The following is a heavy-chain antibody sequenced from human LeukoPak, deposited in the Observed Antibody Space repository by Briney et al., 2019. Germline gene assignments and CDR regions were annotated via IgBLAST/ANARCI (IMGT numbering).Heavy chain of an antibody. CDR1: GYTFTNYH. CDR3: ARTTSFTASGYDY. Sequence: ASVKVSCKASGYTFTNYHINWVRQAPGQGLEWMGWMNPNNDDSGYAQKFQGRVTITRDTSISTSYMELRSLMSDDTAVYFCARTTSFTASGYDYWGQGTLVTVSS. J-gene: IGHJ4*02. D-gene: IGHD6-25*01. V-gene: IGHV1-8*03. CDR2: MNPNNDDS.